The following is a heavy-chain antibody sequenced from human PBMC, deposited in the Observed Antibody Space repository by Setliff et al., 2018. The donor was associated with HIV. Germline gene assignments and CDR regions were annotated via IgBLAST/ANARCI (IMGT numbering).Heavy chain of an antibody. V-gene: IGHV4-61*09. J-gene: IGHJ5*02. D-gene: IGHD3-22*01. CDR1: GGSISSGSYY. CDR2: ISTSGST. Sequence: SSETLSLTCTVSGGSISSGSYYWSWIRQPAGKGLEWIGHISTSGSTNYNPSLKSRVTISVDTSKNQFSLKLSSVTAADTAVYYCARDRRYYDSSGYWYNWFDPWGQGTLVTVSS. CDR3: ARDRRYYDSSGYWYNWFDP.